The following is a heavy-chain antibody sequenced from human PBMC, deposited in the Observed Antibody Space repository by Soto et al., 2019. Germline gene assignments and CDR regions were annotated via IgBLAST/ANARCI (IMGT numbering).Heavy chain of an antibody. V-gene: IGHV3-23*01. J-gene: IGHJ4*02. Sequence: EVQLLESGGGLVQPGGSLRLSCAASGFIFSSYAMSWVRQAPGKGLEWVSAISVSGGSTYYADSVKGRFTISRDNSKNTLYLQMNSLRAEDTAVYYCAKSVSIAAAGYYGGQGTLVTVSS. CDR2: ISVSGGST. D-gene: IGHD6-13*01. CDR1: GFIFSSYA. CDR3: AKSVSIAAAGYY.